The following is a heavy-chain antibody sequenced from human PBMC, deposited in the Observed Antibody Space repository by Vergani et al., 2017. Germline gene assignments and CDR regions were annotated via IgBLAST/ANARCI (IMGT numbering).Heavy chain of an antibody. CDR3: VRDKGDFNAFDI. CDR2: ISAYNGKT. V-gene: IGHV1-18*01. D-gene: IGHD3-16*01. J-gene: IGHJ3*02. Sequence: QVQLVQSGAEVKKPGASVKVSCKTSGYTFSSDGISWVRQAPGQGLEWMGWISAYNGKTDYAQKVQGRVTMTTDTSTSTAYMELRSLGSDDTAVYYCVRDKGDFNAFDIWGQGTMVTVSS. CDR1: GYTFSSDG.